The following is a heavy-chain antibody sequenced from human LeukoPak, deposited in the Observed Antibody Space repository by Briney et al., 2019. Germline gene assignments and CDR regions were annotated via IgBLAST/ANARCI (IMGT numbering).Heavy chain of an antibody. Sequence: ASVKVSCKASGYTFTSYYMHWVRQAPGQGLEWMGIINPSGGSTSYAQKFQGRVTMTRDTSISTAYMELSRLTSDDTAVYFCARDWELRYSQGGFDNWGQGTLVTVSS. CDR1: GYTFTSYY. V-gene: IGHV1-46*01. CDR3: ARDWELRYSQGGFDN. CDR2: INPSGGST. D-gene: IGHD3-9*01. J-gene: IGHJ4*02.